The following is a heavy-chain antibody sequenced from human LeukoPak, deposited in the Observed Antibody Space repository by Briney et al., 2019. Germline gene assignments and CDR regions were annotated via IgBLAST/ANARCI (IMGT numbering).Heavy chain of an antibody. D-gene: IGHD3-10*01. J-gene: IGHJ6*03. CDR1: GFTFSSYD. CDR3: ARAIYYYGSGSYYNPPFYYYYYMDV. V-gene: IGHV3-13*01. Sequence: GGSLRLSCAASGFTFSSYDMHWVRQATGKGLEWVSAIGTAGDTYYPGSVKGRFTISRENAKNSLYLQMNSLRAGDTAVYYCARAIYYYGSGSYYNPPFYYYYYMDVWGKGTTVTVSS. CDR2: IGTAGDT.